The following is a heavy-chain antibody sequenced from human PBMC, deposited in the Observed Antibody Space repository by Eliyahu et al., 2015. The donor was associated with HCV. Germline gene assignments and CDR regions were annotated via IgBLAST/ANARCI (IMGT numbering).Heavy chain of an antibody. CDR2: IYWDVDK. CDR1: GFSLSTSGVG. V-gene: IGHV2-5*02. CDR3: AHRRSNSGRVWFDP. Sequence: QITLKESGPTLVKPTQTLTLTCSFSGFSLSTSGVGVGWIRQPPGKALEWLALIYWDVDKRYSPSLKSRLTITKDTSKNQVVLTMTNMDPVDTATYYCAHRRSNSGRVWFDPWGQGTLVTVSS. D-gene: IGHD4-23*01. J-gene: IGHJ5*02.